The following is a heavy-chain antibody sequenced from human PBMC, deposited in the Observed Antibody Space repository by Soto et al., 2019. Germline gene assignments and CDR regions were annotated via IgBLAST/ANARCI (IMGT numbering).Heavy chain of an antibody. CDR2: MYHSGST. CDR3: STNYYDSSGYDNWFDP. V-gene: IGHV4-31*09. CDR1: GGSISSGGYY. D-gene: IGHD3-22*01. J-gene: IGHJ5*02. Sequence: SETLSLTCTVSGGSISSGGYYWSWIRQHPGKGLEWIGYMYHSGSTYYNPSLKSRVTISIDRSKNQFSLKLSSVTAEDTAVYYCSTNYYDSSGYDNWFDPWGQGTLVTVSS.